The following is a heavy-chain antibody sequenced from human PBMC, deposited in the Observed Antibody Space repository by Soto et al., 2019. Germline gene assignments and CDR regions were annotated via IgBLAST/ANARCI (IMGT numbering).Heavy chain of an antibody. CDR3: GRGCLAAADSNAPIRRYYYYGMDV. D-gene: IGHD6-25*01. Sequence: GASVKVSCKASGYTFTSCGISWVRQAPGQGVEWWGAISAYNGNTNYAQKLVGRVTMTTDTSTNRAYMELRSPRSEEAAVDYCGRGCLAAADSNAPIRRYYYYGMDVWGQGTTVTVSS. CDR1: GYTFTSCG. CDR2: ISAYNGNT. V-gene: IGHV1-18*01. J-gene: IGHJ6*02.